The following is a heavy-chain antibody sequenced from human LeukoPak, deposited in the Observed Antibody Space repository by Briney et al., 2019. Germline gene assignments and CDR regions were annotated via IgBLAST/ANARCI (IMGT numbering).Heavy chain of an antibody. J-gene: IGHJ4*02. CDR3: ARLRYSSSPNYDY. Sequence: SETLSLTCTVSGGSISSSSYYWGWIRQPPGKGLEWIGSIYYSGSTNYNPSLKSRVTISVDTSKNQFSLKLSSVTAADTAVYYCARLRYSSSPNYDYWGQGTLVTVSS. CDR2: IYYSGST. V-gene: IGHV4-39*07. CDR1: GGSISSSSYY. D-gene: IGHD6-6*01.